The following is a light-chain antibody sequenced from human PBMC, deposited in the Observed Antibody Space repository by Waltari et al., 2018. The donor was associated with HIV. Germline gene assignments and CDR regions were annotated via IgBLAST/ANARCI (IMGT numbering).Light chain of an antibody. CDR2: GAT. V-gene: IGKV3-15*01. CDR3: HQYNNWPYT. J-gene: IGKJ2*01. Sequence: MMQSPDPLPGSPGVGVTHTCRPSQSVYTNVAWYQQRPGQAPRLLIYGATNRAAGVPARFSGGGSGTEFTLTISSLQSEDFAVYFCHQYNNWPYTFGQGTKLDIK. CDR1: QSVYTN.